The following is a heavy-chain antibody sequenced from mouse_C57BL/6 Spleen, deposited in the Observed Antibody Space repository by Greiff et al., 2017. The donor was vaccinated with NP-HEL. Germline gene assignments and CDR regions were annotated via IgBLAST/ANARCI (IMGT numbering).Heavy chain of an antibody. CDR1: GYTFTSYW. CDR2: IDPSDSET. Sequence: QVQLQQPGAELVRPGSSVKLSCKASGYTFTSYWMHWVKQRPIQGLEWIGNIDPSDSETHYNQKFKDKATLTVDKSSSTAYMQLSSLTSEDSAVYYWARGGEYDGFDYWGQGTTLTVSS. D-gene: IGHD2-14*01. J-gene: IGHJ2*01. CDR3: ARGGEYDGFDY. V-gene: IGHV1-52*01.